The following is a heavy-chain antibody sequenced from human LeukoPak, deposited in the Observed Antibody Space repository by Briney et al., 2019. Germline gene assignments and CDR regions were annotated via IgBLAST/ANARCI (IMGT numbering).Heavy chain of an antibody. CDR2: IKHDGSAK. V-gene: IGHV3-7*01. CDR1: GFIFTNYF. J-gene: IGHJ4*02. CDR3: ARGHDYFDY. Sequence: TGGSLRLSCAASGFIFTNYFMSWVRQAPGKGLEWVASIKHDGSAKYYVDSVRGRFTISRDNAKNLLFLQVNSLRAEDTAVYYCARGHDYFDYWGQGTLVTVSS.